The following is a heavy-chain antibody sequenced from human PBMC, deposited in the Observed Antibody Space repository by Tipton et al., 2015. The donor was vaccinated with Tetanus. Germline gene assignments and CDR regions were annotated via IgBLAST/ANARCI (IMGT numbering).Heavy chain of an antibody. J-gene: IGHJ2*01. CDR1: GYSFNIYW. V-gene: IGHV5-51*01. D-gene: IGHD7-27*01. CDR3: ARRLGPYTGDQIWHFDL. CDR2: IYPGDSDT. Sequence: QSGAEVKKPGESLKISCQGSGYSFNIYWIAWVRQMPGKGLEWMGIIYPGDSDTRYSPSFQGPVTISADKSMSTAYLQWSSLQASDTAMYYCARRLGPYTGDQIWHFDLWGRGTLVTVSS.